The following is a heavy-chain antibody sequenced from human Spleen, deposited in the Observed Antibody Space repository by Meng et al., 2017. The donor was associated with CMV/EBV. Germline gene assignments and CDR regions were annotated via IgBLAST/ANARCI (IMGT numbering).Heavy chain of an antibody. CDR1: GFTLSSYV. J-gene: IGHJ4*02. Sequence: GFTLSSYVLDWVRQAPGKGLDGVAFISRDGNKKYYADSVKGRFTISRDYSKNMVYLQMNSLRDDDTAVYYCARGPHFTLVRRVIHYWGQGTLVTVSS. CDR3: ARGPHFTLVRRVIHY. V-gene: IGHV3-30-3*01. CDR2: ISRDGNKK. D-gene: IGHD3-10*01.